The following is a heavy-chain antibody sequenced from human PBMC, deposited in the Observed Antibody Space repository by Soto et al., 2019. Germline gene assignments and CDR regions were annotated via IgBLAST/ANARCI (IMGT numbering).Heavy chain of an antibody. J-gene: IGHJ4*02. V-gene: IGHV4-30-4*01. D-gene: IGHD5-12*01. CDR1: GDSVSSADYC. CDR2: ICYSGST. Sequence: QVQLQESGPGLVKPSQTLSLTCTVSGDSVSSADYCWSWIRQAPGKGLEWIGYICYSGSTYHNPSLKSRTSMSVDTSKKQFSLKLTSVTAADTAVYYCAREESGLFDYWGQGRLVTVSS. CDR3: AREESGLFDY.